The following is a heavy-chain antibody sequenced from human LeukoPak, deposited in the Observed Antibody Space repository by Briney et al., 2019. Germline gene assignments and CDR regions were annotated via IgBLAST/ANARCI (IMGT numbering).Heavy chain of an antibody. CDR3: ARDQPLGSLLRYFDY. V-gene: IGHV4-4*02. CDR2: IYHRRST. CDR1: GGSISSSNW. Sequence: KPSETLSLTCAVSGGSISSSNWWSWVRQPPGKGLEGIGEIYHRRSTNYNPSLQSRVTISVEKSKNQFSLKLSSVTAADTAVYYCARDQPLGSLLRYFDYWGQGTLVTVSS. D-gene: IGHD3-9*01. J-gene: IGHJ4*02.